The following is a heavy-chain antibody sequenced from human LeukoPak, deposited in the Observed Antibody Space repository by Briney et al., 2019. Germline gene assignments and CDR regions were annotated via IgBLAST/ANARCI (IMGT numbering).Heavy chain of an antibody. CDR2: TYTSGST. CDR3: ARDYYGSGSYAYYYYYMDV. Sequence: SETLSLTCTVSGGSISSGSYYWSWIRQPAGKGLEWIGRTYTSGSTNYNPSLKSRVTISVDTSKNQFSLKLSSVTAADTAVYYCARDYYGSGSYAYYYYYMDVWGKGTTVTVSS. CDR1: GGSISSGSYY. V-gene: IGHV4-61*02. J-gene: IGHJ6*03. D-gene: IGHD3-10*01.